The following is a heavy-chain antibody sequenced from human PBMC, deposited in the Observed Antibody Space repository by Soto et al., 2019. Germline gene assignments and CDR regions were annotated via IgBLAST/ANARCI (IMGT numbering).Heavy chain of an antibody. D-gene: IGHD2-15*01. Sequence: QVHFVQSGAEVKKPGASVKLSCKASGYTFISYGMYWVRQAPGQRLEWMGWINSGNGNTNYSQKFQRRDTITRDTSASTVYMEMSSLRSEDTAVYYCSRDRDIVDAFDFWGQGTMVTVSS. CDR2: INSGNGNT. CDR3: SRDRDIVDAFDF. V-gene: IGHV1-3*01. J-gene: IGHJ3*01. CDR1: GYTFISYG.